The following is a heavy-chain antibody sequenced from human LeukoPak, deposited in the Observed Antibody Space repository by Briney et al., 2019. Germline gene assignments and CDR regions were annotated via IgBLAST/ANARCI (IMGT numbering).Heavy chain of an antibody. CDR3: AGGRGYRRGFFDY. D-gene: IGHD5-18*01. J-gene: IGHJ4*02. Sequence: PLETLSLTCAVYGGSFSGYYWSWIRQPPGKGLEWIGEINHSGSTNYNPSLKSRVTISVDTSKNQFSLKLSSVTAADTAVYYCAGGRGYRRGFFDYWGQGTLVTVSS. CDR2: INHSGST. CDR1: GGSFSGYY. V-gene: IGHV4-34*01.